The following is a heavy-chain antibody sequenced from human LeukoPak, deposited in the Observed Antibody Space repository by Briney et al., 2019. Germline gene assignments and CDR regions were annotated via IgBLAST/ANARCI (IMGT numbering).Heavy chain of an antibody. Sequence: ASVKVSCKASGYTFIDYYIHWVRQAPGQGLEWMGWISPNSGGTNYALKLQGRVTMTRDTSISTAYMEVTRLRSDDTAVYYCARAPYCHFSNCYTGNNWFDPWGQGTLVTVSS. CDR3: ARAPYCHFSNCYTGNNWFDP. J-gene: IGHJ5*02. CDR1: GYTFIDYY. D-gene: IGHD2-2*02. V-gene: IGHV1-2*02. CDR2: ISPNSGGT.